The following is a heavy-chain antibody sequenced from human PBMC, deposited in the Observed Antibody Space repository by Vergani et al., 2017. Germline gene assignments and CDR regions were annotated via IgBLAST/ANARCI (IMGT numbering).Heavy chain of an antibody. CDR3: ARASHCINCYSEGPNGPGYYYMDV. CDR2: MYTSGHT. J-gene: IGHJ6*03. V-gene: IGHV4-61*02. D-gene: IGHD2-21*01. Sequence: QVQLQESGPGLLKPSQTLSLTCTVSGASVSRGTYYWTWIRQPAGKKLEWIVRMYTSGHTIHNPSLESRVTVSVDTSKNQFSLQLSSVTAADTAVYYCARASHCINCYSEGPNGPGYYYMDVWGKGTTVTVSS. CDR1: GASVSRGTYY.